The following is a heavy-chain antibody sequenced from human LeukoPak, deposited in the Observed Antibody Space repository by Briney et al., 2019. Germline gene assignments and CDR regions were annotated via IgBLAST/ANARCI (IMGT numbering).Heavy chain of an antibody. V-gene: IGHV4-34*01. CDR3: ARGAYIVVVPAAPCGMDV. CDR1: GGSFSGYY. D-gene: IGHD2-2*01. Sequence: SGTLSLTCAVYGGSFSGYYWSWIRQPPGKGLEWIGEINHSGSTNYNPSLKSRVTISVDTSKNQFSLKLSSVTAADTAVYYCARGAYIVVVPAAPCGMDVWGQGTTVTVSS. J-gene: IGHJ6*02. CDR2: INHSGST.